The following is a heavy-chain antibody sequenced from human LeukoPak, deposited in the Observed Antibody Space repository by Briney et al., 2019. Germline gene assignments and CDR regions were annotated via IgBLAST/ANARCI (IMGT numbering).Heavy chain of an antibody. CDR2: ISYDGSNK. D-gene: IGHD1-26*01. CDR3: ATTKNKWELPA. Sequence: GGSLRLSCAASGFTFSSYAMHWVRQAPGKGLEWVAVISYDGSNKYYADSVKGRFTISRDNSKNTLYLQMNSLRAEDTALYYCATTKNKWELPAWGQGTLVTVSS. J-gene: IGHJ5*02. CDR1: GFTFSSYA. V-gene: IGHV3-30*04.